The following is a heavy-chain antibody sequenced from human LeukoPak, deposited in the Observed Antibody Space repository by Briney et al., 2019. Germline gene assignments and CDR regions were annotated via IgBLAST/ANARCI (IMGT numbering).Heavy chain of an antibody. CDR1: GFTFSSYA. CDR3: AKDINWRPDY. J-gene: IGHJ4*02. V-gene: IGHV3-23*01. Sequence: GGSLRLSCAASGFTFSSYAMSWVRQAPGKGLEWVSAISGSGGSTYCADSVKGRFTISRDNSKNTLYLQMNSLRAGDTAVYYCAKDINWRPDYWGQGTLVTVSS. D-gene: IGHD1-20*01. CDR2: ISGSGGST.